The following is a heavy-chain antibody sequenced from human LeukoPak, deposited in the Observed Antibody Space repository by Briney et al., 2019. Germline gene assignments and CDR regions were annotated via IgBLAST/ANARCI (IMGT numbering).Heavy chain of an antibody. CDR2: INPNSGDT. CDR3: ARAPKNDAYDI. Sequence: GASVKVSCQATGYTFTGYYIHWVRQAPGQGLEWVGWINPNSGDTHSAQNFQGRVTMTRDTSISTASMYLSRLRSDDTAVYYCARAPKNDAYDIWGRGTMVTVSS. CDR1: GYTFTGYY. J-gene: IGHJ3*02. V-gene: IGHV1-2*02.